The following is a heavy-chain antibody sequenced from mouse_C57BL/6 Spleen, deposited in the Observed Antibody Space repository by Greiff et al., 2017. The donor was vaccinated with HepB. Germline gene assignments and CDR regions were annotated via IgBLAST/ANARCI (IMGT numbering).Heavy chain of an antibody. D-gene: IGHD2-3*01. J-gene: IGHJ3*01. V-gene: IGHV5-4*03. Sequence: EVKVVESGGGLVKPGGSLKLSCAASGFTFSSYAMSWVRRTPEKRLEWVATISDGGSYTYYPDNVKGRFTISRDNAKNNLYLQMSHLKSEDTAMYYCARDDGTGFAYWGQGTLVTVSA. CDR1: GFTFSSYA. CDR2: ISDGGSYT. CDR3: ARDDGTGFAY.